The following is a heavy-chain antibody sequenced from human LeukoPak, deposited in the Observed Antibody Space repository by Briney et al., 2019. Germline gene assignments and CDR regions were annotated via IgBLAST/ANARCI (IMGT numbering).Heavy chain of an antibody. D-gene: IGHD3-10*01. CDR2: IRYDGSNK. CDR1: GFTFSSYG. Sequence: GGSLRLSCAASGFTFSSYGMHWVRQAPGKGLEWVAFIRYDGSNKYYADSVKGRFTISRDNSKNTLYLQMNSLRAEDTAVYYCAKREKAGSYRLYYFDYWGQGTLVTVSS. CDR3: AKREKAGSYRLYYFDY. V-gene: IGHV3-30*02. J-gene: IGHJ4*02.